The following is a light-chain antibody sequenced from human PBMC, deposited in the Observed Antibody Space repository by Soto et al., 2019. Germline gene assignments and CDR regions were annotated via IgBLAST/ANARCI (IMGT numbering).Light chain of an antibody. CDR3: CSCAGTYTWV. CDR1: SSDVGGYNY. J-gene: IGLJ3*02. V-gene: IGLV2-11*01. Sequence: QSALTQPRSVSGSPGQSVTMSCTGTSSDVGGYNYVSWYQQDPGKAPKLMTYDVTERPSGVPDRFSGSKSGNTASLTISGLQAEDEADYYCCSCAGTYTWVFGGGTKLTVL. CDR2: DVT.